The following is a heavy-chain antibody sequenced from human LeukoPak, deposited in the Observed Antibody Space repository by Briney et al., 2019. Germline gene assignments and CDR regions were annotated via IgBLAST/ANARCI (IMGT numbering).Heavy chain of an antibody. CDR1: GFTVDDYG. CDR2: INRNGGST. CDR3: ARGFRNGPFDC. J-gene: IGHJ4*02. Sequence: GGSRRLSCEASGFTVDDYGMSWVRQPPGKGLEWVSGINRNGGSTDYADSVKGRFTISRDNAKNSHFLQMNSLRVEDTALYYCARGFRNGPFDCWGQGTLVTVSS. D-gene: IGHD2-8*01. V-gene: IGHV3-20*04.